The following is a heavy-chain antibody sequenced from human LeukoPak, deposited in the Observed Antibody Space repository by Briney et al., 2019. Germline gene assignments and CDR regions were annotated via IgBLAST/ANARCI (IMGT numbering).Heavy chain of an antibody. CDR2: ISHTGSTM. Sequence: GGSLRLSCAASGFTFSSYWMHWVRQAPGKGLVWVSYISHTGSTMSYADSVKGRFTISRDNARNSLYLQMNSLRAEDTAVYYCAIPPLSGTGSSRPLAGMDVWGQGTTVTVSS. J-gene: IGHJ6*02. CDR3: AIPPLSGTGSSRPLAGMDV. V-gene: IGHV3-48*04. CDR1: GFTFSSYW. D-gene: IGHD3-10*01.